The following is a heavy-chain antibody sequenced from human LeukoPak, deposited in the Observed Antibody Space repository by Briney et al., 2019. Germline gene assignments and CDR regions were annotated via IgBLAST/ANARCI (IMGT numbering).Heavy chain of an antibody. CDR1: GVSISSYY. V-gene: IGHV4-4*07. CDR3: ARAFGDSSGSPTPFDY. Sequence: PSETLSLTCTVSGVSISSYYWSWIRQPAGKGLEWIGRIYTSGSTNYNPSLKSRVTISVDTSKNQFSLKLSSVTAADTAVYYCARAFGDSSGSPTPFDYWGQGTLVTVSS. J-gene: IGHJ4*02. D-gene: IGHD3-22*01. CDR2: IYTSGST.